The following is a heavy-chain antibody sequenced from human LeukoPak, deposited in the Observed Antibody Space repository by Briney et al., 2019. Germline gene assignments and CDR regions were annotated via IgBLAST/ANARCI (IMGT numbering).Heavy chain of an antibody. Sequence: PGGSLRLSCAASGFTFSSYAMSWVRQAPGKGLEWIGYIYYSGCTNYNPSLKSRVTISVDTSKNQFSLKLRSVTAADTAVYYCARESLRQQWLVRREEYYYMDVWGKGTTVTISS. V-gene: IGHV4-59*01. J-gene: IGHJ6*03. CDR1: GFTFSSYA. D-gene: IGHD6-19*01. CDR3: ARESLRQQWLVRREEYYYMDV. CDR2: IYYSGCT.